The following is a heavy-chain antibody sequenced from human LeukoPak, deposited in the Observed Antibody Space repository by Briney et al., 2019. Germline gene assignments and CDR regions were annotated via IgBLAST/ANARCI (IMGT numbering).Heavy chain of an antibody. V-gene: IGHV4-61*01. CDR1: GGSISSSSYY. D-gene: IGHD3-16*01. CDR2: IYYSGST. J-gene: IGHJ5*02. CDR3: ARFTPQGYGWGGYNRFDP. Sequence: SETLSLTCTVSGGSISSSSYYWNWIRQPPGKGLEWIGYIYYSGSTNYNPSLKSRVTISLDTSKNQFSLNLTSVTAADTAVYYCARFTPQGYGWGGYNRFDPWGQGTLVTVSS.